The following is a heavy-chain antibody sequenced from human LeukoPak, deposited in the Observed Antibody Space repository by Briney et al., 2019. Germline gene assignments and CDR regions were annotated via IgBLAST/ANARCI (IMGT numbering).Heavy chain of an antibody. D-gene: IGHD6-19*01. J-gene: IGHJ4*02. CDR3: AKQDSRSSAWYD. CDR2: ISDSGGNT. Sequence: GGSLRLSCAASGFTFSSYAMSWVRQAPGQGLECVSAISDSGGNTYYADSVKGRFTISRDNSKNTLYLQMNSLRAEDTAVYYCAKQDSRSSAWYDWGQGTLVTVSS. CDR1: GFTFSSYA. V-gene: IGHV3-23*01.